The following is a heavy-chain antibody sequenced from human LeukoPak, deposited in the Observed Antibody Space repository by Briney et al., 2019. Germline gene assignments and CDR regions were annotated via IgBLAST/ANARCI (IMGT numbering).Heavy chain of an antibody. V-gene: IGHV1-18*01. CDR2: MSTYDGKT. D-gene: IGHD1-1*01. Sequence: GASVKVSCKASGYTFTSYDIDWVRQAPGQGLEWIGWMSTYDGKTNYAQKFRGRVSMTTDTSTNTAYMELRSLTSDDTAVYFCERHVREKHLDGSWFDPWGQGTPVTVSS. J-gene: IGHJ5*02. CDR1: GYTFTSYD. CDR3: ERHVREKHLDGSWFDP.